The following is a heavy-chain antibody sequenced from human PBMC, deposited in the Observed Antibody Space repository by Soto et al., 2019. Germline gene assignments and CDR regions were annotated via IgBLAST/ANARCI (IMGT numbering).Heavy chain of an antibody. D-gene: IGHD1-7*01. Sequence: EVQLVESGGGLVEPGGSLRLSCAASGFTFSSYDIHWVRQATGKGLEWVSAIGTAGDTYYPGSVKGRFTISRENAKNSLYLQMNSLRAEDMAVDYCARELELPVVRHGMDVGGQVTTVTVSS. CDR1: GFTFSSYD. CDR2: IGTAGDT. V-gene: IGHV3-13*01. J-gene: IGHJ6*02. CDR3: ARELELPVVRHGMDV.